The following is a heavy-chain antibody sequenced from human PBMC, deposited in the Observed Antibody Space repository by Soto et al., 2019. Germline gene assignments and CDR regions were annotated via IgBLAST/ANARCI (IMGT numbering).Heavy chain of an antibody. Sequence: QVQLVESGGGVVQPGRSLRLSCAASGFTFSSYGMHWVRQAPGKGLEWEAVIWYDGSNKYYADSVKGRFTISRDNSKNTLNLQMNRLRAEDTAVYYCARDRSTLEMATIGGFDYWGQGTLVTVSS. CDR2: IWYDGSNK. CDR1: GFTFSSYG. V-gene: IGHV3-33*01. CDR3: ARDRSTLEMATIGGFDY. J-gene: IGHJ4*02. D-gene: IGHD5-12*01.